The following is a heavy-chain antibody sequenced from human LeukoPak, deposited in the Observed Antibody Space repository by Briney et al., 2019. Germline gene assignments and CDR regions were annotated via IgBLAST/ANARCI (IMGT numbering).Heavy chain of an antibody. J-gene: IGHJ4*02. V-gene: IGHV3-30*02. Sequence: GGSLRLSCAASGFTFSSFGMHWVRQAPGKGLEWVAFRRYDGTDKYYADSVKGRFIISRDNSKNTLYLQMNSLRPEDTAVYYCASRVVVITAPFDYWGQGTLVTVSS. CDR1: GFTFSSFG. D-gene: IGHD2-21*01. CDR3: ASRVVVITAPFDY. CDR2: RRYDGTDK.